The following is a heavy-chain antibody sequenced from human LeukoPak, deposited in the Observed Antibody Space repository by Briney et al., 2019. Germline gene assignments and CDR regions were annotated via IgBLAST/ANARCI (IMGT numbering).Heavy chain of an antibody. J-gene: IGHJ4*02. Sequence: GGSLRLSCVGSGFTFSSYAMSWVRQAPGKGLEWLSEITGSGDTTDYADSVKGRLTISRDNLKNTLYLEMNSLRAEDTAVYYCAKHPTRSYDFWSGYFILWGQGTLVTVSS. CDR1: GFTFSSYA. D-gene: IGHD3-3*01. V-gene: IGHV3-23*01. CDR2: ITGSGDTT. CDR3: AKHPTRSYDFWSGYFIL.